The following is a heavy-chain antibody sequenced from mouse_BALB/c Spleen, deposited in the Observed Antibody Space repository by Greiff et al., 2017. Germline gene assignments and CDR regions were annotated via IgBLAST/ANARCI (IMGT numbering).Heavy chain of an antibody. D-gene: IGHD1-1*01. J-gene: IGHJ4*01. CDR1: GFSLTSYD. Sequence: VKLVESGPGLVAPSQSLSITCTVSGFSLTSYDVSWVRQPPGKGLEWLGVIWGDGSTNYHSALISRMSISTDNSKSQVCLKLNRLQTDDAATYYCAKRGSTRGMDYWGQGTSVTVSA. V-gene: IGHV2-3*01. CDR2: IWGDGST. CDR3: AKRGSTRGMDY.